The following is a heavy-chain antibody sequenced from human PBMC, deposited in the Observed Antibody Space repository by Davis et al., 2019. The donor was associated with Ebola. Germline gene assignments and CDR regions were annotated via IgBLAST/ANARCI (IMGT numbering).Heavy chain of an antibody. CDR3: ARDHFFAFDF. CDR2: ITKDSDVM. CDR1: GFTFSDFS. Sequence: PGGSLRLSCAASGFTFSDFSMNWVRQAPGKGLEWITYITKDSDVMHYADSVKGRFTVSRDNAKNSLFLQMSSLRDEDSAVYYCARDHFFAFDFWSQGVHVSVSS. V-gene: IGHV3-48*02. J-gene: IGHJ4*02.